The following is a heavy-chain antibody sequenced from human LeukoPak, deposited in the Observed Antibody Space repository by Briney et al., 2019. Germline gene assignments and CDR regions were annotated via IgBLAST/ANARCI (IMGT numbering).Heavy chain of an antibody. CDR3: ARDPAPDYTPGVDY. CDR2: ISNDGYNK. V-gene: IGHV3-30-3*01. CDR1: GFTFSNYA. D-gene: IGHD4-11*01. J-gene: IGHJ4*02. Sequence: GGSLRLSCAASGFTFSNYAVHWVRQAPGKGLEWVAFISNDGYNKYYSDSVKGRFTISRDNSKNTLYLQMNSLRAEDTAVYYCARDPAPDYTPGVDYWGQGTLVTVSS.